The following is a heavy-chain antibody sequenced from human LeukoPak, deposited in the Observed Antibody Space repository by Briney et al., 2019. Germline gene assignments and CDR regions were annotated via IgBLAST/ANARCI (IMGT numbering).Heavy chain of an antibody. CDR1: GGSISSGDYY. J-gene: IGHJ1*01. V-gene: IGHV4-61*08. CDR2: IYYSGST. D-gene: IGHD5-24*01. CDR3: ARSSKRWLIQRSEYFQH. Sequence: SETLSLTCTVSGGSISSGDYYWSWIRQPPGKGLEWIGYIYYSGSTNYNPSLKSRVTISVDTSKNQFSLKLSSVTAADTAVYYCARSSKRWLIQRSEYFQHWGQGTLVTVSS.